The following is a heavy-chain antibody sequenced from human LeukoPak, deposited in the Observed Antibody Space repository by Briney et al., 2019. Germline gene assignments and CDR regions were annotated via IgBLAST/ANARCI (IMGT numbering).Heavy chain of an antibody. CDR3: ARSPGYGPSRRRFDP. CDR2: INHNGST. CDR1: GGSLSCYY. Sequence: SETLSLSIAVYGGSLSCYYCRWIRQTPGKGLEWNGEINHNGSTHSNPSLKSRVTISVDTSKNQFSLKLSSVTAADTAVYYCARSPGYGPSRRRFDPWGQGTLVTVSS. J-gene: IGHJ5*02. V-gene: IGHV4-34*01. D-gene: IGHD6-13*01.